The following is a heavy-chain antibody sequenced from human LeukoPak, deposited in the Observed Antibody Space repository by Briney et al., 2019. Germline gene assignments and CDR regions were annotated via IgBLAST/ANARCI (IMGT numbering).Heavy chain of an antibody. Sequence: GGSPGLSCAASGFTFSSYSMNWVRQAPGKGLEWVSSISSSSSYIYYADSVKGRFTISRDNAKNSLYLQMNSLRAEDTAVYYCARDTTYRGGFDYWGQGTLVTVSS. V-gene: IGHV3-21*01. CDR2: ISSSSSYI. D-gene: IGHD3-10*01. J-gene: IGHJ4*02. CDR3: ARDTTYRGGFDY. CDR1: GFTFSSYS.